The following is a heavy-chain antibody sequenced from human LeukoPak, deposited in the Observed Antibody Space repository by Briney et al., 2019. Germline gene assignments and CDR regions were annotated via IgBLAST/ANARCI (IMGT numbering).Heavy chain of an antibody. CDR2: IYYSGST. J-gene: IGHJ2*01. CDR1: GGSISSYY. V-gene: IGHV4-59*01. D-gene: IGHD3-16*02. Sequence: SETLSLTCSVSGGSISSYYWSWIRQPPGKGLEWIGYIYYSGSTNYNPSLKSRVTISVDTSKNQFSLKVNSVTAADTAVYYCARLEVSVVHWYLDLWGRGTLVTVSS. CDR3: ARLEVSVVHWYLDL.